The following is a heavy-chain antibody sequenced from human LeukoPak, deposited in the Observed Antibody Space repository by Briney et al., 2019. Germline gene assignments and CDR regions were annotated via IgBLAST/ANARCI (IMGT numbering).Heavy chain of an antibody. J-gene: IGHJ4*02. D-gene: IGHD3-10*01. CDR3: ARVGRSGGVFDS. CDR1: AFIFNNYY. Sequence: GGSLRLSCAASAFIFNNYYMSWIRQAPEKGLECVSYISNSGSTMFYADSVKGRFTISRDNAKNSLYLQMNSLRAEDTAVYYCARVGRSGGVFDSWGQGTLVTVSS. CDR2: ISNSGSTM. V-gene: IGHV3-11*04.